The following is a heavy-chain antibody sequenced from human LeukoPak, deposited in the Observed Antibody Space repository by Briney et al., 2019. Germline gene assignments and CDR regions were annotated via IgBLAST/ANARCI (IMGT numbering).Heavy chain of an antibody. D-gene: IGHD5-12*01. CDR3: ARGIDSGYDYFDY. Sequence: GGSLRLSCAASGSTFDDYGMSWVRQAPGKGLEWVSGINWNSGSRGYADSVKGRFTISRDNAKNSLYLRMNSLRAEDTALYYCARGIDSGYDYFDYWGQGTLVTVSS. CDR1: GSTFDDYG. V-gene: IGHV3-20*04. CDR2: INWNSGSR. J-gene: IGHJ4*02.